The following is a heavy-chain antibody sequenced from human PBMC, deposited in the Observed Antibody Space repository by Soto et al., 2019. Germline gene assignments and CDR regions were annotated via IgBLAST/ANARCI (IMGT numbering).Heavy chain of an antibody. CDR1: GFTFSSYS. CDR2: ISSSSSYI. J-gene: IGHJ6*02. CDR3: ARDLAVVVAGTNYYGMDV. Sequence: GGSLRLSCAASGFTFSSYSMNWVRQAPGKGLEWVSSISSSSSYIYYADSVKGRFTISRDNAKNSLYLQMNSLRAEDTAVYYCARDLAVVVAGTNYYGMDVWGQGTTVTVSS. D-gene: IGHD6-19*01. V-gene: IGHV3-21*01.